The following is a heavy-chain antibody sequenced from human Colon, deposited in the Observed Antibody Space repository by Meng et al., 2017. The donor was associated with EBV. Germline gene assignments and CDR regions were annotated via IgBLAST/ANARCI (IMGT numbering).Heavy chain of an antibody. V-gene: IGHV4-4*02. J-gene: IGHJ4*01. CDR2: TSHSGST. CDR3: ASSDYYRSDY. CDR1: GGSISRSDW. Sequence: QVQLQESGPGLVKPSGXLSLTCAVSGGSISRSDWWSWVRQPPGKGLEWIGETSHSGSTDYSPSLKSRVTISLDKSKNQLSLKLNSVTAADTAVYYCASSDYYRSDYWDHGTLVTVSS. D-gene: IGHD3-22*01.